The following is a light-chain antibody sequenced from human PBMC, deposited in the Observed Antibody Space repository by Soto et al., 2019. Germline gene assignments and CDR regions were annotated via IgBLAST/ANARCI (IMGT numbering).Light chain of an antibody. CDR1: QRVSSSY. Sequence: EIVLTQSPGTLSLSPGERATLSCRSSQRVSSSYLGWYQQKPGQAPRLLIYSASSRARGIPDRFSGSGSGTDFTLTISRLEPEDFAVYYCLQSGTFGQGTTVEVK. J-gene: IGKJ1*01. V-gene: IGKV3-20*01. CDR3: LQSGT. CDR2: SAS.